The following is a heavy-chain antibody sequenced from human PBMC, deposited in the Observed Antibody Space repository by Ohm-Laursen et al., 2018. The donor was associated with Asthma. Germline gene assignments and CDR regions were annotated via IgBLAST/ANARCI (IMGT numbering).Heavy chain of an antibody. D-gene: IGHD5-12*01. V-gene: IGHV3-72*01. CDR1: GFTFSDHY. J-gene: IGHJ4*02. Sequence: SLRLSCTASGFTFSDHYMDWVRQAPGKGLEWVGRTRNKANSYTTEYAASVKGRFTISRDDSKNSLYLQMNSLKTEDTAVYYCASPTITGYWGQGTLVTVSS. CDR3: ASPTITGY. CDR2: TRNKANSYTT.